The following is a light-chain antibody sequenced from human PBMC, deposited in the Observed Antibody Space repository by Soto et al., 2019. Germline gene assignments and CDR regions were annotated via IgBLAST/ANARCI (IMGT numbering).Light chain of an antibody. CDR2: END. V-gene: IGLV1-51*01. CDR3: ATWDNSLSVWV. Sequence: QAVVTQPPSVSAAPGQKVTISCSGSTSNIENSFVSWYQQLPGAAPKLLIYENDKRPSGIPDRFSGSKSGTSATLDFTGLQTGDEADYYCATWDNSLSVWVFGGGTKLTVL. CDR1: TSNIENSF. J-gene: IGLJ3*02.